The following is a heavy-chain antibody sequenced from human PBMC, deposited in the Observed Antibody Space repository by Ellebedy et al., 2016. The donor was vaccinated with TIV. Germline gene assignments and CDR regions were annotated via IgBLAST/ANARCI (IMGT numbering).Heavy chain of an antibody. V-gene: IGHV3-33*01. CDR1: GFTFSQYH. CDR3: VREVAEGQGDMDV. J-gene: IGHJ6*02. Sequence: GESLKISCAASGFTFSQYHMHWVRQAPGKGLEWVALIWLNGKLKYYTDSVKGRFTLSRDNSRSRLFLQMNNLRADDTGVYYCVREVAEGQGDMDVWGQGTTVVVSS. CDR2: IWLNGKLK. D-gene: IGHD3-16*01.